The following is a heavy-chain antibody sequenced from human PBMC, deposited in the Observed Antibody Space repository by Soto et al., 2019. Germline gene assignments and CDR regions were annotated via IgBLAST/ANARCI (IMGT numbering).Heavy chain of an antibody. CDR1: GDSISNLDYF. D-gene: IGHD1-26*01. CDR3: ARDLGGPFDF. Sequence: TLSLTCSVSGDSISNLDYFWAWIRQPPGQALEYIGYIYKSATTYYNPSLKSRVTISIDTSKNQFSLKLRSVTAADTAVYYCARDLGGPFDFWGLGALVTVSS. J-gene: IGHJ4*02. CDR2: IYKSATT. V-gene: IGHV4-61*08.